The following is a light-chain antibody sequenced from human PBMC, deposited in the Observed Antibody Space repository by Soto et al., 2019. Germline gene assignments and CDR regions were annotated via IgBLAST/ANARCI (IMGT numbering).Light chain of an antibody. CDR3: QQYNDWPRT. J-gene: IGKJ1*01. Sequence: EIVLTQSPATRSLFPGDRVTLSCRASQSVGINVAWYQQKPGQAPRLLIYGASTRATGSPDRFSASGSATEFTLTISSLLSEDFAVYYCQQYNDWPRTFGQGTKVDIK. V-gene: IGKV3-15*01. CDR2: GAS. CDR1: QSVGIN.